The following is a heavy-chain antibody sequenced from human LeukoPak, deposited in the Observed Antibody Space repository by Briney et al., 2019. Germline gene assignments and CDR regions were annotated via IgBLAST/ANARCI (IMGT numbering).Heavy chain of an antibody. CDR2: IYSGGST. Sequence: GGSLRLSCAASGFTVSSNYMSWVRQAPGKGLEWVSVIYSGGSTYYADSVKGRFTIPRDNSKNTLYLQMNSLRAEDTAAYYCARDPYSSSSMVAFDIWGQGTMVTVSS. CDR1: GFTVSSNY. V-gene: IGHV3-66*01. J-gene: IGHJ3*02. D-gene: IGHD6-13*01. CDR3: ARDPYSSSSMVAFDI.